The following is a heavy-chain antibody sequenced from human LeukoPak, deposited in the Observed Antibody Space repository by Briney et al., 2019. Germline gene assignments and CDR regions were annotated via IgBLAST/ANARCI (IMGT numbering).Heavy chain of an antibody. Sequence: SQTLSLTCAVSGGSINSGAYSWSWIRQPPGKGLEWIGYMHHSGSTYYNPSLKSRVTISADRSKNQFSLKLSSVTAADTAVYYCASTCSGGSCYLRSYYYGMDVWGQGTTVTVSS. J-gene: IGHJ6*02. CDR1: GGSINSGAYS. V-gene: IGHV4-30-2*01. CDR2: MHHSGST. D-gene: IGHD2-15*01. CDR3: ASTCSGGSCYLRSYYYGMDV.